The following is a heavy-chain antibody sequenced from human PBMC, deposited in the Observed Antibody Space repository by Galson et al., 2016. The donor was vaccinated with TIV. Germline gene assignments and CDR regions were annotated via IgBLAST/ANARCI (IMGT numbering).Heavy chain of an antibody. V-gene: IGHV3-7*01. CDR1: GFSFRSYW. D-gene: IGHD6-13*01. CDR2: IKEDGSEI. CDR3: VRGMQLRPY. J-gene: IGHJ4*02. Sequence: SLRLSCAASGFSFRSYWMSWVRQAPGKGLQWVANIKEDGSEIYYVDSVKGRFTISRDNAKNSLYLQMNSLRAEDTAVYYCVRGMQLRPYWGQGTLVTVSS.